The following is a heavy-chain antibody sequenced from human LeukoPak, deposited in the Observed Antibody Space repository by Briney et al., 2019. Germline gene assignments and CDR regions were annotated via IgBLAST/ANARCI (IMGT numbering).Heavy chain of an antibody. CDR3: ALAYREDYFDY. J-gene: IGHJ4*02. CDR1: GFTFSSYA. CDR2: ISGSGGST. V-gene: IGHV3-23*01. Sequence: PGGSLRLSCAASGFTFSSYAMSWVRQAPGKGLEWVSPISGSGGSTYYADSVKGRFPISRDNSKNTLYLQMNSLRAEDTAVYYCALAYREDYFDYWGQGTLVTVSS. D-gene: IGHD1-26*01.